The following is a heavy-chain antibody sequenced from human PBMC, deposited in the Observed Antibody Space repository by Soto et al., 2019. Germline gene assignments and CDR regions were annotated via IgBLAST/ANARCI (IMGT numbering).Heavy chain of an antibody. J-gene: IGHJ4*02. V-gene: IGHV3-53*01. CDR1: GFKVGSSY. D-gene: IGHD1-26*01. CDR3: ATDSRNVGIGYFDS. Sequence: EVKVIESGGDLIEPGGSLRLSCAASGFKVGSSYVTWVRQAPGEGLEWVSVIVSGGSTHYADSVTGRFTVSRDVSNNTVYLHMCSLRAEDTAVYFCATDSRNVGIGYFDSWGRGTLVTVSS. CDR2: IVSGGST.